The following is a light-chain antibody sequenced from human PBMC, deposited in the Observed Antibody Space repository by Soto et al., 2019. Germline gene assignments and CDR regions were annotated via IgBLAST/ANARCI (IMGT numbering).Light chain of an antibody. V-gene: IGLV2-8*01. CDR1: SSDVGGYNY. J-gene: IGLJ2*01. Sequence: QSVLTQPPSASGSPGQSVAISCTGTSSDVGGYNYVSWYQQQPGKAPKLMIYEVTKRPSGVPDRFSGSKSGNTASLTVSGLQAEDEADYYCSSYVDSFSVIFGGGTKLTVL. CDR2: EVT. CDR3: SSYVDSFSVI.